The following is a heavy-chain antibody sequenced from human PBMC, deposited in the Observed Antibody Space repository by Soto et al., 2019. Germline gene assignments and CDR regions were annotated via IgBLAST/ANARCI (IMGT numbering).Heavy chain of an antibody. CDR2: INGGGIST. CDR3: VRDAHRGGDFDY. V-gene: IGHV3-23*01. J-gene: IGHJ4*02. Sequence: PGGSLRLSCAASGFTFRNYAMSWVRQTPEKGLEWVSAINGGGISTYYADSVKGRFTISRDQSRNSLYLQMDSLRAEDTAVYYCVRDAHRGGDFDYWGQGTLVTVSS. D-gene: IGHD3-10*01. CDR1: GFTFRNYA.